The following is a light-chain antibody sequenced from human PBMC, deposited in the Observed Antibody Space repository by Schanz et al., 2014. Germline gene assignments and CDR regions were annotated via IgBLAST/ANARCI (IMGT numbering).Light chain of an antibody. CDR3: AAWDDSLSGLV. CDR1: SSNLGASYD. J-gene: IGLJ2*01. Sequence: QSVLTQPPSVSGAPGQRVTISCTGSSSNLGASYDVQWYQQLPGTAPKLLVYGNSNRPSGVPDRFSGSKSDTSASLAITGLRSEDEADYDCAAWDDSLSGLVFGGGTKLTVL. CDR2: GNS. V-gene: IGLV1-40*01.